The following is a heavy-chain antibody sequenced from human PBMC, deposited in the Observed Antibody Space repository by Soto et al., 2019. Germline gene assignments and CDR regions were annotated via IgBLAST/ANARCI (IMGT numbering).Heavy chain of an antibody. CDR2: MNRDGSEI. V-gene: IGHV3-74*01. J-gene: IGHJ4*02. CDR1: GYSFGDHW. Sequence: LILSCAVSGYSFGDHWMHWVRQAPGKGLQWVSRMNRDGSEINYADSVKGRFTVSRDNARSTLHLQMNSLRAEDTAVYYCATAEVDYWGPGALVTVSS. CDR3: ATAEVDY.